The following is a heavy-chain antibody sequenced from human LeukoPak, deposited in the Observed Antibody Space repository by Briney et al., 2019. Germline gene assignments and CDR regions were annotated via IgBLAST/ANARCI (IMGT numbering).Heavy chain of an antibody. V-gene: IGHV1-18*01. CDR3: ARLIQGYKSDY. CDR1: GYTLTSYG. Sequence: ASVKVSCKPSGYTLTSYGISWVRQAPGQGLEWMGWISASTGNTNYAQKLQGRVTMTTDTSTTTAYMERRSLRSDDTAVYYCARLIQGYKSDYWGQGTLVTVSS. CDR2: ISASTGNT. J-gene: IGHJ4*02. D-gene: IGHD5-18*01.